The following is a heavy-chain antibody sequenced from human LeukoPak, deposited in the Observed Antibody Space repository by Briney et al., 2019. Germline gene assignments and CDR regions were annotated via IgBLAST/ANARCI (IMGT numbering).Heavy chain of an antibody. CDR3: ARRGGGDSVNY. CDR1: GGSIGSYY. V-gene: IGHV4-59*08. J-gene: IGHJ4*02. Sequence: SETLSLTCTVSGGSIGSYYWTWIRQPPGKGLEWIGYIYYSGSTSYNPSLKSRVTMSVDTSKNQFSLKLSSVTAADTAVYFCARRGGGDSVNYWGQGALVIVSS. D-gene: IGHD2-21*02. CDR2: IYYSGST.